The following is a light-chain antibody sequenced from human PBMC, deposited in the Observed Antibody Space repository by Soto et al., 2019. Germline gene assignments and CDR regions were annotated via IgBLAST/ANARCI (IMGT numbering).Light chain of an antibody. V-gene: IGKV3-11*01. J-gene: IGKJ1*01. CDR3: QQRSNWPWT. CDR2: DAS. CDR1: QRISGY. Sequence: EVVLTQSPATLSLSPGEGATLSCRASQRISGYLAWYQQRPGQAPRLLIYDASNRATGIPVRFSGSGSGTDYTLTITNLESEDFAVYYCQQRSNWPWTFGQGTKVDI.